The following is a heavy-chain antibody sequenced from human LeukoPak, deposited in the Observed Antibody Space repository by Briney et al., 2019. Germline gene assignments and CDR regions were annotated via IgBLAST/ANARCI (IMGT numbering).Heavy chain of an antibody. CDR1: GYSISSGYY. J-gene: IGHJ6*04. CDR2: IYHSGST. CDR3: AREVGCSGGSCYPYYYYYYGMDV. V-gene: IGHV4-38-2*02. D-gene: IGHD2-15*01. Sequence: SETLSLTCAVSGYSISSGYYWGWIRQPPGKGLEWIGSIYHSGSTYYNPSLKSRVTISVGTSKNQFSLKLSSVTAADTAVYYCAREVGCSGGSCYPYYYYYYGMDVWGKGTTVTVSS.